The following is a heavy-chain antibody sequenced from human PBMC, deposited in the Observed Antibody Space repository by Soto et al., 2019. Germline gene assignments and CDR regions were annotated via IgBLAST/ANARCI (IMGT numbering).Heavy chain of an antibody. J-gene: IGHJ4*02. Sequence: PGGSLRLSCAASGFTFSSYGMHWVRQAPGKGLEWVSPISSSSYIYYADSVKGRFTISRDNAKNSLYLQMNSLRAEDTAVYYCARVYYDSSGPLKYWGQGT. CDR1: GFTFSSYG. CDR2: ISSSSYI. V-gene: IGHV3-21*01. D-gene: IGHD3-22*01. CDR3: ARVYYDSSGPLKY.